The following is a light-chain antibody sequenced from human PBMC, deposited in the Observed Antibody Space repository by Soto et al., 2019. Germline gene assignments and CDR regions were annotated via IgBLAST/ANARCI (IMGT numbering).Light chain of an antibody. Sequence: QPVLTQSSSASASLGSSVKLTCTLSSGHSTYIIAWHQQQPGEAPRYLMKLEGSGSYNKGSGVPDRFSGSSSGADRYLTISNLQFEDEADYYCETWVSNTYVFGTGTKLTVL. J-gene: IGLJ1*01. CDR3: ETWVSNTYV. CDR2: LEGSGSY. V-gene: IGLV4-60*02. CDR1: SGHSTYI.